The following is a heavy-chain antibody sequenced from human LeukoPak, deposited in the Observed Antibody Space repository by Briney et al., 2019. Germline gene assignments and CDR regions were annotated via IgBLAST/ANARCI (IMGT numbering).Heavy chain of an antibody. J-gene: IGHJ5*02. CDR2: TYYRSKWYT. D-gene: IGHD3-10*02. V-gene: IGHV6-1*01. Sequence: SQTLSLTCAISGDSVSNNNAAWNWIRQSPSRGLEWLGRTYYRSKWYTDYAVSVSSRITINPDASKNQFSLQLSSVTAADTAVYYCARHLANVRWGVNPRWFDPWGQGTLVTVSS. CDR1: GDSVSNNNAA. CDR3: ARHLANVRWGVNPRWFDP.